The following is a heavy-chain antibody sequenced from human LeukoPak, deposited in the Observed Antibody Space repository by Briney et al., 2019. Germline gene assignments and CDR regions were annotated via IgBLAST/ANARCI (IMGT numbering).Heavy chain of an antibody. CDR2: TYYRSKWYN. V-gene: IGHV6-1*01. CDR1: GDSVSSNSAA. D-gene: IGHD3-10*01. Sequence: SQTLSLTCVISGDSVSSNSAAWNWIRQSPSRGLEWLGRTYYRSKWYNDYAVSVKSRITINPDTSQNQFSLQLNSVTPEDTAVYYCARGVNTMVRGSPINWFDPWGQGTLSPSPQ. J-gene: IGHJ5*02. CDR3: ARGVNTMVRGSPINWFDP.